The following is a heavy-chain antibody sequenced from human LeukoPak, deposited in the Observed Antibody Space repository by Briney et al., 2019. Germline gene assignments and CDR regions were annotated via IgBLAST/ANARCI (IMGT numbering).Heavy chain of an antibody. D-gene: IGHD1-26*01. V-gene: IGHV1-24*01. Sequence: ASVKVSCKVSGYTLTELSMHWVRQAPGKGLEWMGGFDPEDGETIYAQKFQGRVTMTRDTSTSTVYMELSSPRSEDTAVYYCARDIAVSGSYYSALDYWGQGTLVTVSS. J-gene: IGHJ4*02. CDR2: FDPEDGET. CDR1: GYTLTELS. CDR3: ARDIAVSGSYYSALDY.